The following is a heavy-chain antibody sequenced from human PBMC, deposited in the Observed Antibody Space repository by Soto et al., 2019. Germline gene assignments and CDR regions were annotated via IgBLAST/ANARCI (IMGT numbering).Heavy chain of an antibody. CDR1: GFTFSSYA. V-gene: IGHV3-30-3*01. J-gene: IGHJ6*02. CDR3: ASRSSGWYALPYYYYGMDV. CDR2: ISYDGSNK. D-gene: IGHD6-19*01. Sequence: QVQLVESGGGVVQPGRSLRLSCAASGFTFSSYAMHWVRQAPGKGLEWVAVISYDGSNKYYADSVKGRFTISRDNSKNTLYLQTNSLRAEDTAVHYCASRSSGWYALPYYYYGMDVWGQGTTVTVSS.